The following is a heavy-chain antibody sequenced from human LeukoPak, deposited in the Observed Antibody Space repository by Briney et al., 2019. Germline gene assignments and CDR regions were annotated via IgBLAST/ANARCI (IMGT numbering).Heavy chain of an antibody. CDR1: GYTFTGYY. Sequence: ASVKVSCKASGYTFTGYYMHWVRQAPGQGLEGMGWINPNSGGTNYAQKFQGRVTMTRDTSISTAYMELSRLRSDDTAVYYCARGRMVYANSFDYWGQGTLVTVSS. J-gene: IGHJ4*02. CDR2: INPNSGGT. D-gene: IGHD2-8*01. V-gene: IGHV1-2*02. CDR3: ARGRMVYANSFDY.